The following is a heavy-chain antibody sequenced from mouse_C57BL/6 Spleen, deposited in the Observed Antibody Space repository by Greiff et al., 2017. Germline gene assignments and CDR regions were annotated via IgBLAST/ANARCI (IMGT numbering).Heavy chain of an antibody. CDR2: IYPGDGDT. Sequence: VKLQESGPELVKPGASVKISCKASGYAFSSSWMNWVKQRPGKGLEWIGRIYPGDGDTNYNGKFKGKATLTADKSSSTAYMQLSSLTSEDSAVYFCASYYGSGDHFDYWGQGTTLTVSS. J-gene: IGHJ2*01. CDR1: GYAFSSSW. CDR3: ASYYGSGDHFDY. V-gene: IGHV1-82*01. D-gene: IGHD1-1*01.